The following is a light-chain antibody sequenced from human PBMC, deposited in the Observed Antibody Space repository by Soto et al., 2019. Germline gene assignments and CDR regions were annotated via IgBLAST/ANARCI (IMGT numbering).Light chain of an antibody. CDR1: ESVSSN. V-gene: IGKV3-15*01. J-gene: IGKJ1*01. CDR2: GAS. CDR3: QHYKNLPRT. Sequence: IVVKQTPAAVSVSREEAATLSCRASESVSSNLAWYQQKPGQAPRLLIYGASTRATGIPARFGGSGSGTEFTLTISSLQSEDFAVHYCQHYKNLPRTFAQGTKVDIK.